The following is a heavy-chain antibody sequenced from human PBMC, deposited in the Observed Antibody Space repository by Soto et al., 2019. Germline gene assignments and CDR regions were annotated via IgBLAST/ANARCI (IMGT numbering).Heavy chain of an antibody. CDR1: GYTFTSYG. Sequence: QVQLVQSGAEVKKPGASVKVSCKASGYTFTSYGISWVRQAPGQGLEWMGWISAYNGNTNYAQKLQGRVTMTTDTSTSTDYMELRSLSSDDTAVYYCARARNYNLVVITTGDVWGQGTLVTVSS. J-gene: IGHJ4*02. D-gene: IGHD3-22*01. CDR2: ISAYNGNT. V-gene: IGHV1-18*01. CDR3: ARARNYNLVVITTGDV.